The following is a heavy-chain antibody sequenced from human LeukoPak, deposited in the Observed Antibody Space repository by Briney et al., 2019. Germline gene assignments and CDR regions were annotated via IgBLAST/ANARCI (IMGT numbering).Heavy chain of an antibody. J-gene: IGHJ4*02. CDR1: GYTFTSYG. V-gene: IGHV1-18*04. CDR2: ISAYNGNT. CDR3: ARDDYGDYPPYYFDY. D-gene: IGHD4-17*01. Sequence: ASVKVSCKASGYTFTSYGTSWVRQAPGQGLEWMGWISAYNGNTNYAQKLQGRVTMTTDTSTSTAYMELRSLRSDDTAVYYCARDDYGDYPPYYFDYWGQGTLVTVSS.